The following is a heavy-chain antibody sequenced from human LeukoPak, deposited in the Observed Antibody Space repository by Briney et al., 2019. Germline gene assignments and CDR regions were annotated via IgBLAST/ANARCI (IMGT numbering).Heavy chain of an antibody. CDR1: GGSFTDSY. CDR2: INHSGIT. V-gene: IGHV4-34*01. CDR3: ARHRSHITTTVGYSRTYYFDS. Sequence: SETLSLTCAVYGGSFTDSYWSWIRQSPGKGLEWIGDINHSGITNYNPSLKSRLVISVDTSKNQFSLRVTSVTAADTAFYYCARHRSHITTTVGYSRTYYFDSWGQGNLVTVSS. J-gene: IGHJ4*02. D-gene: IGHD3-22*01.